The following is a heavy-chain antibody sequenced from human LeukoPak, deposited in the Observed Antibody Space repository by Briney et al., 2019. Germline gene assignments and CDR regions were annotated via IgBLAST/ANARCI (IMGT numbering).Heavy chain of an antibody. Sequence: GASVKVSCKASGYTFTSYAMNWVRQAPGQGLEWMGWINTNTGNPTYAQGFTGRFVFSLDTSVSTAYLQISSLKAEDTAVYYCARGDSSSWYWSGYYYYYMDAWGKGTTVTVSS. CDR3: ARGDSSSWYWSGYYYYYMDA. D-gene: IGHD6-13*01. J-gene: IGHJ6*03. CDR2: INTNTGNP. V-gene: IGHV7-4-1*02. CDR1: GYTFTSYA.